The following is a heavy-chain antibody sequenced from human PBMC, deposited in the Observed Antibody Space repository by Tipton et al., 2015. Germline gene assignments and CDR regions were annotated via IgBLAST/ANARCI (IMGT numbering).Heavy chain of an antibody. Sequence: GSLRLSCAASGFSVRSNYMTWVRQAPGKGLEWVSGISGTGDLTFYVDSVKGRFTTSRDNSKNTLYLQMDILRDEDTAIYYCAKDRNEVWSGFYPRYFDSWGQGTLVTVSS. CDR2: ISGTGDLT. CDR1: GFSVRSNY. J-gene: IGHJ4*02. D-gene: IGHD3-3*01. CDR3: AKDRNEVWSGFYPRYFDS. V-gene: IGHV3-23*01.